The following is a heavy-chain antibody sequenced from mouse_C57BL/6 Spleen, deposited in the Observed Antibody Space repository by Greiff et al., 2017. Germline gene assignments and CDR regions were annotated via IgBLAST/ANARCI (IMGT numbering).Heavy chain of an antibody. CDR3: ARSLTGTWYCDY. V-gene: IGHV5-12*01. CDR1: GFTFSDYY. J-gene: IGHJ2*01. Sequence: EVQLVESGGGLVQPGGSLKLSCAASGFTFSDYYMYWVRQTPEKRLEWVAYISNGGGSTYYPDTVKGRFTISRDHAKNTLYQQMSRLKSEDTAMYYCARSLTGTWYCDYWGQGTTLTGSS. D-gene: IGHD4-1*01. CDR2: ISNGGGST.